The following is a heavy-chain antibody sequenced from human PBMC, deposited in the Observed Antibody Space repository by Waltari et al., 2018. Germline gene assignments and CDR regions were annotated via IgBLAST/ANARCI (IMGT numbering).Heavy chain of an antibody. J-gene: IGHJ4*02. CDR2: IGPDGSDK. D-gene: IGHD1-1*01. CDR3: VGWNDPINS. V-gene: IGHV3-7*01. CDR1: GFTISRFW. Sequence: EAQLVQSGGGLVQPGGSLTLSCAASGFTISRFWMTWIGQAPGQGLQWVAHIGPDGSDKYYVDSVKGRFTISRDNAENSLLLQMSSLRVEDTALYYCVGWNDPINSWGQGTLVAVSS.